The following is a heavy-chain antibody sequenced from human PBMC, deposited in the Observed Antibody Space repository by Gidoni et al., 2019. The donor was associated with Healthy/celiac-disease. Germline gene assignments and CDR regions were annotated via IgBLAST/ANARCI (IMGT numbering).Heavy chain of an antibody. D-gene: IGHD1-26*01. CDR2: INHSGST. V-gene: IGHV4-34*01. Sequence: QVQLQQWGAGLLKPSETLSLTCAVYGGSFSGYYWSWIRQPPGKGLEWIGEINHSGSTNYNPSLKSRVTISVDTSKNQFSLKLSSVTAADTAVYYCARVGAAPRGKFDYWGQGTLVTVSS. J-gene: IGHJ4*02. CDR3: ARVGAAPRGKFDY. CDR1: GGSFSGYY.